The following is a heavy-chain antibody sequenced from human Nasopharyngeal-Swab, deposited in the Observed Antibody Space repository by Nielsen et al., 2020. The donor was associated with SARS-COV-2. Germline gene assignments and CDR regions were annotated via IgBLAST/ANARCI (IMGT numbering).Heavy chain of an antibody. CDR3: ARDSGVAGTKYYYYGMDV. V-gene: IGHV4-30-4*01. D-gene: IGHD6-19*01. CDR2: IYYSGST. Sequence: WICQPPGKGLEWIGYIYYSGSTYYNPSLKSRVTISVDTSKNQFSLKLSSVTAADTAVYYCARDSGVAGTKYYYYGMDVWGQGTTVTVSS. J-gene: IGHJ6*02.